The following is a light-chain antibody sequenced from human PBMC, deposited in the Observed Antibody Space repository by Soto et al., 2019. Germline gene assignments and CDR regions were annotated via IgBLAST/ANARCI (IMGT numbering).Light chain of an antibody. Sequence: QSVLTQPRSVSGSPGQSVTISCTGTSSDVGGYNYVSWYQQHPGKAPKLMIYEVSERPSGVPDRFSGSKSSNTASLTVSGLQAEDEADYYCSSYAGSNNFVFGTGTKVTVL. J-gene: IGLJ1*01. CDR2: EVS. CDR1: SSDVGGYNY. CDR3: SSYAGSNNFV. V-gene: IGLV2-8*01.